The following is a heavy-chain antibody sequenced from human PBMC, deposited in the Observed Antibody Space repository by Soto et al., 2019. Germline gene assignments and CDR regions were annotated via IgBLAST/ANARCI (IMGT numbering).Heavy chain of an antibody. J-gene: IGHJ6*02. CDR1: GGTLSSHA. Sequence: ASVKVSCKASGGTLSSHAITWVRQAPGQGLEWMGVIIPMFSTTNYAQKFQGRVTITADESTSAAYMEVRSLRSEDTAVYFCAIDHGDHNYHYYGLDVWGQGTTVTVSS. V-gene: IGHV1-69*13. CDR3: AIDHGDHNYHYYGLDV. CDR2: IIPMFSTT. D-gene: IGHD4-17*01.